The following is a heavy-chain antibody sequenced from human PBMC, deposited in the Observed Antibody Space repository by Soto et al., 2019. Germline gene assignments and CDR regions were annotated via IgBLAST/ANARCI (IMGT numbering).Heavy chain of an antibody. D-gene: IGHD3-22*01. V-gene: IGHV3-30-3*01. Sequence: GGSLRLSCAASGFTFSTYTIHWVRQAPGKGLEWVALISYDGSNNYYADSVKGRFTISRDNSKNTLYLQMTSLRAGDTAVYFCARGSKYYYDGSGPLDCWGQGTMVTVSS. CDR3: ARGSKYYYDGSGPLDC. J-gene: IGHJ4*02. CDR2: ISYDGSNN. CDR1: GFTFSTYT.